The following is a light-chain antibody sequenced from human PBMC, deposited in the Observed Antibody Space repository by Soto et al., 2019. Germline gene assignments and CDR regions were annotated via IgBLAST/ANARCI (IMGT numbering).Light chain of an antibody. CDR1: SSDVGNYNL. V-gene: IGLV2-23*01. CDR3: CSYATTSTYV. CDR2: DGS. Sequence: QSALTQPASVSGSPGQSITISCTGTSSDVGNYNLVSWYQHHPGKAPKLTIYDGSKRPSGVSNRFSGSKSGNTASLTISVLQAEEECDYYCCSYATTSTYVFGTGTKLTVL. J-gene: IGLJ1*01.